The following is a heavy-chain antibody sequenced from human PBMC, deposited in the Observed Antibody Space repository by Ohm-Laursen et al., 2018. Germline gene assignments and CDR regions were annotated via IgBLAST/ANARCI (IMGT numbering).Heavy chain of an antibody. Sequence: SLRLSCAASGFTFSSYGMHWVRQAPGKGLEWVANIKPDGSEKHYVGSVRGRFTLSRDNAKNLVYLQMSSLRAEDTAVYYCATSANYAWRDWGQGTLVTVSS. CDR1: GFTFSSYG. V-gene: IGHV3-7*01. CDR2: IKPDGSEK. CDR3: ATSANYAWRD. D-gene: IGHD4/OR15-4a*01. J-gene: IGHJ4*02.